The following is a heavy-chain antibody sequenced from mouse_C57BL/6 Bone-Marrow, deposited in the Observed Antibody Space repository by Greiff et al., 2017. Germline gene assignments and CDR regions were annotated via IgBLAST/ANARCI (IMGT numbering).Heavy chain of an antibody. CDR1: GYTFTSYW. CDR3: ARCAY. V-gene: IGHV1-59*01. CDR2: IDPSDSYT. J-gene: IGHJ3*01. Sequence: VQLKQPGAELVRPGTSVKLSCKASGYTFTSYWMHWVKQRPGQGLEWIGVIDPSDSYTNYNQKFKGKGTLTVDTSSSTAYMQLSSLTSEDSAVDYCARCAYWGQGTLVTVSA.